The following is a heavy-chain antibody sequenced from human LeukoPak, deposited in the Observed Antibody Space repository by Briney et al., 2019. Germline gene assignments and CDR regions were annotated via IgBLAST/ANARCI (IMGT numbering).Heavy chain of an antibody. CDR2: INTDGSST. D-gene: IGHD6-19*01. CDR1: GFTFSSYW. V-gene: IGHV3-74*01. J-gene: IGHJ4*02. Sequence: GGSLRLSYAASGFTFSSYWMHWVRQAPGKGLVWVSRINTDGSSTSYADSVKGRFTISRDNAKNTLYLQMNSLRTEDTAVYYCARTSSGRHGDYWGQGTLVTVSS. CDR3: ARTSSGRHGDY.